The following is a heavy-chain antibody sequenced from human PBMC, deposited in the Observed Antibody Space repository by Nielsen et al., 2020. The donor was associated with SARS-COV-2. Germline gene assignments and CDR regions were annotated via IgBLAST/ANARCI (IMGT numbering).Heavy chain of an antibody. J-gene: IGHJ6*03. D-gene: IGHD6-13*01. CDR2: ISGGEGST. Sequence: WIRQPPGKGLEWVSVISGGEGSTNYADSVKGRFTISRDNSKSTLYLQMNSLRAEDTAVYYCAKGGGDSGAYSSSWYGIYYYYYMDVWGKGTTVTVSS. V-gene: IGHV3-23*01. CDR3: AKGGGDSGAYSSSWYGIYYYYYMDV.